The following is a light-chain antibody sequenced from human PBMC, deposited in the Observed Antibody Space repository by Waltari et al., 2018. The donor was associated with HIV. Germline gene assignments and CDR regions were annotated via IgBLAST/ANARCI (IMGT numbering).Light chain of an antibody. J-gene: IGKJ1*01. Sequence: EIMMTQSPATLSASPGERATLSCRAGQCVSTKLAWYQQKPGQAPRLLIYGASTRATGIPARFSGSGSGTEFTLTISSLQSEDFVVYYCQQYNNWPPWTFGQGTKVEMK. CDR1: QCVSTK. CDR2: GAS. CDR3: QQYNNWPPWT. V-gene: IGKV3-15*01.